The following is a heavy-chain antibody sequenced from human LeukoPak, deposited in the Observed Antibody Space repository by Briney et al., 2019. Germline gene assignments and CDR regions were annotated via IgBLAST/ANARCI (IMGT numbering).Heavy chain of an antibody. CDR1: GGSISSYY. V-gene: IGHV4-59*01. Sequence: PSETLSLTCTVSGGSISSYYWSWIRRPPGKGLEWIGYIYYSGSTNYNPSLKSRVTISVDTSQNQFSLKLSSVTAADTAVYYCARDLHYYYDSSYWFDPWGQGTLVTVSS. CDR2: IYYSGST. J-gene: IGHJ5*02. D-gene: IGHD3-22*01. CDR3: ARDLHYYYDSSYWFDP.